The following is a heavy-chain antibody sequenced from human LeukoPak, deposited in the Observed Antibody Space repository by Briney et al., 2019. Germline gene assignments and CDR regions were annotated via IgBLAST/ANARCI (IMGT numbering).Heavy chain of an antibody. CDR3: AKQVRFLEWLGSEGAFDI. J-gene: IGHJ3*02. CDR2: ISGSGGSGSST. CDR1: GFTFISYA. V-gene: IGHV3-23*01. Sequence: PGGSLRLSCAASGFTFISYAMTWVRQAPGKGLEWVSTISGSGGSGSSTYYADSVKGRVTISRDNSNNTLYLQMNSLRAEDTAVYYCAKQVRFLEWLGSEGAFDIWGQGTMVTVSS. D-gene: IGHD3-3*01.